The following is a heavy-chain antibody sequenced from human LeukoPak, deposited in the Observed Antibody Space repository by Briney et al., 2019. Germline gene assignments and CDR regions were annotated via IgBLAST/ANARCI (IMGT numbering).Heavy chain of an antibody. V-gene: IGHV1-69*05. J-gene: IGHJ4*02. CDR3: ARETAAKGGGYFDY. Sequence: ASVKVSCKASGGTFSSYAISWVRQAPGQGLEWMGGIIPIFGTANYAQKFQGRVTLTTDESTSTAYMELSSLRSEDTAVYYCARETAAKGGGYFDYWGQGTLVTVSS. CDR1: GGTFSSYA. D-gene: IGHD2-2*01. CDR2: IIPIFGTA.